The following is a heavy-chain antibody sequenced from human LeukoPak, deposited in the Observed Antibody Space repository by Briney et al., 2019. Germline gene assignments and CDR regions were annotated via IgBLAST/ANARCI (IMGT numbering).Heavy chain of an antibody. CDR2: ISSSSSYI. CDR3: ARVSDGYFDY. V-gene: IGHV3-21*01. CDR1: GFTFSSYA. Sequence: PGGSLRLSCSASGFTFSSYAMSWVRQAPGKGLEWVSSISSSSSYIYYADSVKGRFTISRDNAKNSLYLQMNSLRAEDTAVYYCARVSDGYFDYWGQGTLVTVSS. D-gene: IGHD5-24*01. J-gene: IGHJ4*02.